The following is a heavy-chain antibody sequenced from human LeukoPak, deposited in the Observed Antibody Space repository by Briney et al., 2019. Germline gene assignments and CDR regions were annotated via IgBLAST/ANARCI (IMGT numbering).Heavy chain of an antibody. CDR2: IYTSGST. CDR1: GGSISSGSYY. V-gene: IGHV4-61*02. CDR3: ARAVHSSGWYAGNFFDY. Sequence: SQTLSLNCTVSGGSISSGSYYWTWVRQPAGKGLEWIGRIYTSGSTNYHPSLKSRVTISLDTSKNQFSLKLSSVSAADTAVYYCARAVHSSGWYAGNFFDYWGQGTEVTVSS. J-gene: IGHJ4*02. D-gene: IGHD6-19*01.